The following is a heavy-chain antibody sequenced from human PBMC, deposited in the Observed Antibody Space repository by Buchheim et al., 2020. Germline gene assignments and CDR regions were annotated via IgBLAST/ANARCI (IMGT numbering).Heavy chain of an antibody. D-gene: IGHD4-11*01. CDR1: GGSISSYY. V-gene: IGHV4-59*01. Sequence: QVQLQESGPGLVKPSETLSLTCTVSGGSISSYYWRWIRQPPGKGLEWIGYIYYSGSTNYNPSLKSRVTISVDTSKNQFSLKLSSVTAAYTAVYYCARDRATVRYYYYGMDVWGQGTT. CDR2: IYYSGST. CDR3: ARDRATVRYYYYGMDV. J-gene: IGHJ6*02.